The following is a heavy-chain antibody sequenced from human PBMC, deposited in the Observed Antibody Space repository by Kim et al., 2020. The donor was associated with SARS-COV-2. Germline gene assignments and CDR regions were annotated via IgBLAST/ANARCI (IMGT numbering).Heavy chain of an antibody. CDR3: ARDAYNSGWFNYWDY. Sequence: SETLSLTCTVSGASINYHYWNWIRQSPGRGLEWIGYVYYSGNTNYNPSLRGRVTISADTSKNQISLQLTSVIAADTAVYYCARDAYNSGWFNYWDYWGQGALVTVSS. J-gene: IGHJ4*02. CDR1: GASINYHY. CDR2: VYYSGNT. V-gene: IGHV4-59*11. D-gene: IGHD6-19*01.